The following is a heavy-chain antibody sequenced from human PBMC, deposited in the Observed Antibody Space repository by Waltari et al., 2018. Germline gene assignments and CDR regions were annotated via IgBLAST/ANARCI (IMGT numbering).Heavy chain of an antibody. CDR3: ARLTMVRGVIITYYYGMDV. J-gene: IGHJ6*02. Sequence: QVQLVQSGAEVKKPGASVKVSCTASGYTFTSYDINWVRQATGPGLEWMGWMNPNSGNTGYAQKFQGRVTMTRNTSISTAYMELSSLRSEDTAVYYCARLTMVRGVIITYYYGMDVWGQGTTVTVSS. V-gene: IGHV1-8*01. D-gene: IGHD3-10*01. CDR1: GYTFTSYD. CDR2: MNPNSGNT.